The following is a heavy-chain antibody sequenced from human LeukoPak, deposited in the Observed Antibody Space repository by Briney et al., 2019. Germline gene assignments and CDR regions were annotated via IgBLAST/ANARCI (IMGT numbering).Heavy chain of an antibody. V-gene: IGHV3-74*01. CDR1: GFTFSTYW. Sequence: TGGSLRLSCAASGFTFSTYWMHWVRQAPGKGLLWVSRISSDGSSTSYADSVKGRFTISRDNARNTLYLQMSSLSAEDTAVYYCARVPGGGATVSFDYWGQGTLVTVPS. J-gene: IGHJ4*02. D-gene: IGHD1-26*01. CDR2: ISSDGSST. CDR3: ARVPGGGATVSFDY.